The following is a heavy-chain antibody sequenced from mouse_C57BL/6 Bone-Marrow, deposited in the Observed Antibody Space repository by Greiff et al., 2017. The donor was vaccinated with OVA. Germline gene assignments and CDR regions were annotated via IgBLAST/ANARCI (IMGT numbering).Heavy chain of an antibody. J-gene: IGHJ4*01. CDR1: GFTFSDYG. CDR3: ARDYYGRGYAMDY. V-gene: IGHV5-15*01. CDR2: ISNLAYSI. Sequence: EVMLVESGGGLVQPGGSLKLSCAASGFTFSDYGMAWVRQAPRQGPEWVAFISNLAYSIYYADTVTGPFTISRENANNTLYMEMSSLRSEDTAMYYCARDYYGRGYAMDYWGQGTSVTVSS. D-gene: IGHD1-2*01.